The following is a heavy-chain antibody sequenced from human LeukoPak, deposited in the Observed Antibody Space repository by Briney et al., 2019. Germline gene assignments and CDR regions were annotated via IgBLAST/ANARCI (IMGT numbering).Heavy chain of an antibody. CDR3: ARDLDYDILTGSGYYYMDV. V-gene: IGHV3-7*01. J-gene: IGHJ6*03. CDR1: GFTFSSYW. D-gene: IGHD3-9*01. Sequence: GGSLRLSCVASGFTFSSYWMTWVRQAPGKGLEWVANIKTDGSQIYYVDSVKGRFTISRDNAKSSLYLQMNSLRAEDTAVYYCARDLDYDILTGSGYYYMDVWGKGTTVTISS. CDR2: IKTDGSQI.